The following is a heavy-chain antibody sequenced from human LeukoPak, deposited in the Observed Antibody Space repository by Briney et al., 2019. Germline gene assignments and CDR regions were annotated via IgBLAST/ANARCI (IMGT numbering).Heavy chain of an antibody. CDR1: GGSISSYY. V-gene: IGHV4-59*12. D-gene: IGHD5-12*01. CDR3: AREEDVDIVATGPDGFDY. CDR2: IYYSGST. J-gene: IGHJ4*02. Sequence: SETLSLTCTVSGGSISSYYWSWIRQPPGKGLEWIGYIYYSGSTNYNPSLKSRVTISVDTSKNQFSLQLNSVTPEDTAVYYCAREEDVDIVATGPDGFDYWGQGTLVTVSS.